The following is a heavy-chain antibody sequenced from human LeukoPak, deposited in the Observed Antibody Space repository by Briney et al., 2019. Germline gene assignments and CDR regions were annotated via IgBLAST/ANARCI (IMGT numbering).Heavy chain of an antibody. CDR1: GGTFSSYA. CDR2: IIPIFGTA. Sequence: SVKVSCKASGGTFSSYAISWVRQAPGQGLEWMGGIIPIFGTANYAQKFQGRVTFTADESTSTAYMELSSLRSEDTAVYYCARPRYGEGSFQHWGQGTLVTVSS. D-gene: IGHD4-17*01. J-gene: IGHJ1*01. V-gene: IGHV1-69*13. CDR3: ARPRYGEGSFQH.